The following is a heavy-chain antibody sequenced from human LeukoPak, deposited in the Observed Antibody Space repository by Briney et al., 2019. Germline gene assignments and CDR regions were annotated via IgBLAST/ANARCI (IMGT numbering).Heavy chain of an antibody. CDR2: ISAYNGNT. Sequence: ASVKVSCKASGYTFTSYGISWVRQAPGQGLEWMGWISAYNGNTNYAQKLQGRVTITTDTSTSTAYMELRSLRSDDTAVYYCASGNSSGWYSGFCFDYWGQGTLVTVSS. V-gene: IGHV1-18*04. D-gene: IGHD6-19*01. CDR1: GYTFTSYG. J-gene: IGHJ4*02. CDR3: ASGNSSGWYSGFCFDY.